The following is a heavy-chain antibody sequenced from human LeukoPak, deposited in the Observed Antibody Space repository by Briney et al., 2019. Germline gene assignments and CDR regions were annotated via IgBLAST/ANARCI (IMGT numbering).Heavy chain of an antibody. CDR1: GYTFTGYY. V-gene: IGHV1-2*02. D-gene: IGHD6-13*01. Sequence: ASVTVSCKASGYTFTGYYMHWVRQAPGQGLEWMGWINPNSGGTNYAQKFQGRVTMTRDTSISTAYMELSRLRSDDTAVYYCARVTAAGTFVDYFDYWGQGTLVTVSA. J-gene: IGHJ4*02. CDR3: ARVTAAGTFVDYFDY. CDR2: INPNSGGT.